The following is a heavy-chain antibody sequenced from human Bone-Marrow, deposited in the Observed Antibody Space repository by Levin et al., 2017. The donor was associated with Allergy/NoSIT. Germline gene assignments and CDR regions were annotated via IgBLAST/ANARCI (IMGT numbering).Heavy chain of an antibody. CDR2: IWYDGSNK. CDR1: GFTFSSYG. V-gene: IGHV3-33*01. Sequence: GGSLRLSCAASGFTFSSYGMHWVRQAPGKGLEWVAVIWYDGSNKYYADSVKGRFTISRDNSKNTLYLQMNSLRAEDTAVYYCARDHRWDVVVPAAITSYYYYGMDVWGQGTTVTVSS. CDR3: ARDHRWDVVVPAAITSYYYYGMDV. J-gene: IGHJ6*02. D-gene: IGHD2-2*01.